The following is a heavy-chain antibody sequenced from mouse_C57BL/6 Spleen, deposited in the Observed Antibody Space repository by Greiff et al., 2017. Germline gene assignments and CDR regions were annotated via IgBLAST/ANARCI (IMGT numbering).Heavy chain of an antibody. J-gene: IGHJ4*01. CDR1: GYTFTDYE. Sequence: QVQLQQSGAELVRPGASVTLSCKASGYTFTDYEMHWVKQTPVHGLEWIGAIDPDTGGTAYNPKFKGKAILTADKSSSTAYMELRSLTSGDSAVYNCTVYYGSSGAMDYWGPGTTVTVCS. V-gene: IGHV1-15*01. D-gene: IGHD2-1*01. CDR3: TVYYGSSGAMDY. CDR2: IDPDTGGT.